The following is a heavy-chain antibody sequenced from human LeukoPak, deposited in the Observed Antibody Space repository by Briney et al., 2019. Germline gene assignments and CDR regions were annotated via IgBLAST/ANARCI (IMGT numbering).Heavy chain of an antibody. CDR1: GYTFTNYG. D-gene: IGHD4/OR15-4a*01. J-gene: IGHJ3*02. V-gene: IGHV1-18*01. CDR2: ISAYNGDT. CDR3: ARATWYGGNPSGAFDI. Sequence: ASVKVSCKASGYTFTNYGISWVRQAPGQGLEWMGWISAYNGDTDYAQKLQGRVTMTRDTSTSTVYMELNSLRSEDTAVYYCARATWYGGNPSGAFDIWGQGTMVTVSS.